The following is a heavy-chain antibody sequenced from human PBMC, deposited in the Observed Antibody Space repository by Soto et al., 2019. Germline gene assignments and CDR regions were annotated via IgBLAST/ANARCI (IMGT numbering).Heavy chain of an antibody. Sequence: VQLLESGGGLVQRGGSLRLSCAASGFTFSSYAMTWVRQAPGKGLEWVSAITGSGDSTYYADSVKGRFTISRDNSKYTLSLQADSLRAEDTAVYFCAKNVGTYYDYYAMDVWGQGTTVTVSS. D-gene: IGHD1-1*01. J-gene: IGHJ6*02. CDR1: GFTFSSYA. V-gene: IGHV3-23*01. CDR2: ITGSGDST. CDR3: AKNVGTYYDYYAMDV.